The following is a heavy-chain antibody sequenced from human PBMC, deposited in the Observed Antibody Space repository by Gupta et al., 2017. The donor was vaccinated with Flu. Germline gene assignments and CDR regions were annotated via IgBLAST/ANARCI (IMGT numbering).Heavy chain of an antibody. CDR1: GFTFSSYW. D-gene: IGHD3-10*01. J-gene: IGHJ4*02. V-gene: IGHV3-74*01. Sequence: EVQMVESGGGFVQPGGSLRLSCAASGFTFSSYWMHWVRQAPGKGLVWVSRINNDGSSTSYADSVKGRFTISRDNAKNTLYLQMNSLRAEDTAVYYCARDGSVTYYNALDYWGQGTLVTVSS. CDR2: INNDGSST. CDR3: ARDGSVTYYNALDY.